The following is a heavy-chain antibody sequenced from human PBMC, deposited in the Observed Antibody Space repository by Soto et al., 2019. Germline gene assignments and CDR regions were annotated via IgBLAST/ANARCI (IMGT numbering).Heavy chain of an antibody. V-gene: IGHV4-39*01. D-gene: IGHD2-15*01. CDR1: GGSISISSSY. CDR2: IYQTGST. J-gene: IGHJ5*02. CDR3: VRLTARISAASHGRSNWLVP. Sequence: PSETLSLTSSVSGGSISISSSYWGWLRQLPGNGLDWIGDIYQTGSTYYIPSLNSRSTIYVDTSMGQFSLRVKSVTAADMATEHCVRLTARISAASHGRSNWLVPWGPGILVTVSS.